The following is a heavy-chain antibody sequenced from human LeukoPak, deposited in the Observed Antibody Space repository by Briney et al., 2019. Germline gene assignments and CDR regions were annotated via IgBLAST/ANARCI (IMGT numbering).Heavy chain of an antibody. Sequence: GGSLRLSCAASGFMFSSNWMSWVRLAPGKGLEWVANIKEDGTETYYVDSVKGRFTISRDNAKNSLYLQMNSLRVEDTAVYYCAKEGRSLQTYWGQGTLVTASS. D-gene: IGHD5-24*01. CDR3: AKEGRSLQTY. V-gene: IGHV3-7*03. CDR2: IKEDGTET. J-gene: IGHJ4*02. CDR1: GFMFSSNW.